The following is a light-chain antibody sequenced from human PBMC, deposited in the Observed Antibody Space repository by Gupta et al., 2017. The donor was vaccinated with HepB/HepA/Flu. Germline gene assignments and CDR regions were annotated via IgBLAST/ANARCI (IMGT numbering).Light chain of an antibody. CDR1: KLGDKY. CDR2: KDT. CDR3: QTWDSSTGE. V-gene: IGLV3-1*01. Sequence: SSELTQPPSVSVSPGQTASITCSGDKLGDKYACWYQQKPGQSPVLVISKDTKRPSGIPERFSGSNSGNTATLSISGTQPMDEADYYCQTWDSSTGEFGGGTKLTVL. J-gene: IGLJ2*01.